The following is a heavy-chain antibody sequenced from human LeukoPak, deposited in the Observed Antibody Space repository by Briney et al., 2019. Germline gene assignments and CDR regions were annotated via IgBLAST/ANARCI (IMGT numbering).Heavy chain of an antibody. CDR2: ISYDGSNK. J-gene: IGHJ4*02. D-gene: IGHD1-26*01. Sequence: PGGSLRLSCAASGFTFSSYAMHWVRQAPGKGLEWVAVISYDGSNKYYADSVKGRFTISRDNSKNTLYLQMNSLIAEDTAVYYCARSRGSYSPGAFDYWGQGTLVTVSS. V-gene: IGHV3-30*04. CDR3: ARSRGSYSPGAFDY. CDR1: GFTFSSYA.